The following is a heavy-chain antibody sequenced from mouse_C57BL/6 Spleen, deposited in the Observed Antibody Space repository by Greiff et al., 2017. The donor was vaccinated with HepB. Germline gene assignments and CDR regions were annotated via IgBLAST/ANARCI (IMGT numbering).Heavy chain of an antibody. D-gene: IGHD2-14*01. J-gene: IGHJ4*01. CDR2: INPSNGGT. CDR3: ARGGGYRAMDY. V-gene: IGHV1-53*01. CDR1: GYTFTSYW. Sequence: QVQLQQSGTDLVKPGASVKLSCKASGYTFTSYWMHWVKQRPGQGLEWIGYINPSNGGTNYNEKFKSKATLTVDKSTSTAYMQLSSLRSEDSAVYYCARGGGYRAMDYWGQGTSVTVSS.